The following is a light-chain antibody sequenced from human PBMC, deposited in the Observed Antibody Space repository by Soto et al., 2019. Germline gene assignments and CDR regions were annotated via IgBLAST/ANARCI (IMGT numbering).Light chain of an antibody. CDR1: QSVDSS. Sequence: EIVMTQSPASLSVSPGEKATLSCRASQSVDSSLAWYQQKPGQAPRLLIYGASTRATGIPARFSGSGSGTEFPLTISSLQSEDLAVYYCQQYINWPRLFTFGPGTKVDIK. CDR2: GAS. V-gene: IGKV3-15*01. CDR3: QQYINWPRLFT. J-gene: IGKJ3*01.